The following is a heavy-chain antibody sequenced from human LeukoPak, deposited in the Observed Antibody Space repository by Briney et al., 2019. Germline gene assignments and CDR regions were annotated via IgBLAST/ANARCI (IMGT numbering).Heavy chain of an antibody. CDR1: GYNFTNYW. Sequence: GESLKISCKTSGYNFTNYWNGWVRPMPGRGLEWMGIIYPGDSETTYSPSFQGQVTISGDKSVSTAFLQWSSLKASDSAMYYCARYIDYGDSRRYFDYWGQGTLVTVSA. J-gene: IGHJ4*02. CDR2: IYPGDSET. CDR3: ARYIDYGDSRRYFDY. D-gene: IGHD4-17*01. V-gene: IGHV5-51*01.